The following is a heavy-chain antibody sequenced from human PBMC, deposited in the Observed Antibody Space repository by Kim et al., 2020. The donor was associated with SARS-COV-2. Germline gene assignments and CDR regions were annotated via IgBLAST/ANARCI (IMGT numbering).Heavy chain of an antibody. Sequence: SETLSLTCTVSGGSISSSSYYWGWIRQPPGKGLEWIGSIYYSGSTYYNPSLKSRVTISVDTSKNQFSLKLSSVTAADTAVYYCARHLNFEGWLSINWFDPWGQGTLVTVSS. CDR2: IYYSGST. J-gene: IGHJ5*02. CDR1: GGSISSSSYY. CDR3: ARHLNFEGWLSINWFDP. D-gene: IGHD3-22*01. V-gene: IGHV4-39*01.